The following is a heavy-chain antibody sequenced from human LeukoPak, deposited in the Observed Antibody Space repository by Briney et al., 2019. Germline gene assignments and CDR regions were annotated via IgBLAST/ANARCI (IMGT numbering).Heavy chain of an antibody. CDR3: ASLTTADAFDI. CDR1: GGSISSGTYY. Sequence: SETLSLTCTVSGGSISSGTYYWGWVRQPPGKGLEWIGTIYYSGTTYYNPSLKSRVTISIDTSKNHFSLKLSSVTAADTAVFYCASLTTADAFDIWGQGTMVTVSS. J-gene: IGHJ3*02. CDR2: IYYSGTT. V-gene: IGHV4-39*07. D-gene: IGHD3-22*01.